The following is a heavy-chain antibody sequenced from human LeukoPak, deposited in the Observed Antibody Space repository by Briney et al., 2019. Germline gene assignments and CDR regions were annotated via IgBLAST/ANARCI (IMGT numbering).Heavy chain of an antibody. CDR3: ARERWLQLGRWFDP. V-gene: IGHV4-59*01. J-gene: IGHJ5*02. Sequence: PSETLSLTCTVSGGSISSYYWSWIRQPPGRGLEWIGYIYYSGSTNYNPSLKSRVTISVDTSKNQFSLKLSSVTAADTAVYYCARERWLQLGRWFDPWGQGTLVTVSS. CDR1: GGSISSYY. CDR2: IYYSGST. D-gene: IGHD5-24*01.